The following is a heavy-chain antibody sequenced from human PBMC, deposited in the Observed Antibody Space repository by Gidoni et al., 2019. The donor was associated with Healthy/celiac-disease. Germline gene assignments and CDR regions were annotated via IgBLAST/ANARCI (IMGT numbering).Heavy chain of an antibody. CDR2: IRGSGGST. CDR3: AKDPDYGGNSGY. Sequence: EVQLLESGGGLVQPGGSLRRACAVSGFTFSIYAMRLFRQARGKGLEWVPAIRGSGGSTYYADSVKGRFTISRDNSNNTLYLQMNSLRAEDTAVYYCAKDPDYGGNSGYWGQGTLVTVSS. V-gene: IGHV3-23*01. CDR1: GFTFSIYA. D-gene: IGHD4-17*01. J-gene: IGHJ4*02.